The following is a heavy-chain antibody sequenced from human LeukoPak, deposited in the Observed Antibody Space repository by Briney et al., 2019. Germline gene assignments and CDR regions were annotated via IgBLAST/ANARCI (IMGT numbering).Heavy chain of an antibody. CDR3: GIVDGYNEERLFDY. J-gene: IGHJ4*02. V-gene: IGHV4-61*02. CDR1: GGSISSGNYF. D-gene: IGHD5-24*01. CDR2: IYSSGST. Sequence: PSQTLSLTCTVSGGSISSGNYFWSWIPQPAGKGLEWIGRIYSSGSTNYNPSLKSRVTISVGTSKKQFSLKLSSVTAADTAVYYCGIVDGYNEERLFDYWGQGTLVTVSS.